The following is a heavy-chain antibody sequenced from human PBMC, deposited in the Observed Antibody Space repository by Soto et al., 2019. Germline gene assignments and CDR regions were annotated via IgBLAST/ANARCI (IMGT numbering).Heavy chain of an antibody. D-gene: IGHD3-3*01. V-gene: IGHV3-7*01. CDR2: IKQDGSEK. J-gene: IGHJ5*02. CDR1: GFTLSNYW. CDR3: ARHSVYYDFWSGYYTGGFPDRKNWFDP. Sequence: PGGSLRLSCAASGFTLSNYWMSWVRQAPGKGLEWVANIKQDGSEKNYVDSVKGRFTISRDNAKSSLYLQMNSLTAADTAVYYCARHSVYYDFWSGYYTGGFPDRKNWFDPWGQGTLVTVSS.